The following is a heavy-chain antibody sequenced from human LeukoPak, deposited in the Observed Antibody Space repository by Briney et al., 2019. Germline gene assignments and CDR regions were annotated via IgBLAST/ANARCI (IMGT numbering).Heavy chain of an antibody. Sequence: PSETLSLTCTVSGVSISGYYWSWIRQPPGKGLEYIGYIYYTGSTNYNPSLERRVTISVDTSKNQFSLKLSSVTAEDTAVYYCARDLSPSGYYYGMDVWGQGTTVTVSS. J-gene: IGHJ6*02. CDR3: ARDLSPSGYYYGMDV. CDR2: IYYTGST. V-gene: IGHV4-59*01. CDR1: GVSISGYY.